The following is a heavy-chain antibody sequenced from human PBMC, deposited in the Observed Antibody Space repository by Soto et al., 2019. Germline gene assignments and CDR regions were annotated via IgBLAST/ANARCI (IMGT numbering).Heavy chain of an antibody. Sequence: SETLSLTCTVSGGSIGSSSYYWGWIRQPPGKGLEWIGTIYYSGSTYYNPSLKSRVTISVDTSKNQFSLKLRSVTAADTAVYYCARTNIRDYGDYYFYYDYWGQGTLVTVSS. CDR1: GGSIGSSSYY. J-gene: IGHJ4*02. V-gene: IGHV4-39*07. CDR2: IYYSGST. CDR3: ARTNIRDYGDYYFYYDY. D-gene: IGHD4-17*01.